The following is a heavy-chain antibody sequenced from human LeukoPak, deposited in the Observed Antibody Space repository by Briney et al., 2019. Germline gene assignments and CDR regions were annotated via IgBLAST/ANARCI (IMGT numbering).Heavy chain of an antibody. CDR3: ARERTMVRGMSWFDP. CDR1: GGSISSYY. J-gene: IGHJ5*02. V-gene: IGHV4-59*01. CDR2: IYYSGST. D-gene: IGHD3-10*01. Sequence: PSETLSLTCTVSGGSISSYYWSWIRQPPGKGLEWMGYIYYSGSTSYSGNTNYNPSLKSRVSISVDTSKNQFSLKLSSVTAADTAIYYCARERTMVRGMSWFDPWGQGTLVTVSS.